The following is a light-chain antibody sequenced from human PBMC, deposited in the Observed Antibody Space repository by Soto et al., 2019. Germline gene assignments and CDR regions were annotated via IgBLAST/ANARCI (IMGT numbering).Light chain of an antibody. J-gene: IGLJ1*01. Sequence: QSVLTQPPSASGSPGQSVTISCTGTSSDVGGYDYVSWYQQHPGKAPQLMIYEVSKRPSGVPDRFSGSKSGNTASLTVSGLQAEEDADYYSTSYGGSNNYVFGTGTKVPVL. V-gene: IGLV2-8*01. CDR1: SSDVGGYDY. CDR3: TSYGGSNNYV. CDR2: EVS.